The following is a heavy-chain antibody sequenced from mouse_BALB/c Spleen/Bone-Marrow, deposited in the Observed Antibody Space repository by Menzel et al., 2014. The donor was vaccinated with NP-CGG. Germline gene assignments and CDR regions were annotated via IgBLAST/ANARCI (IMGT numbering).Heavy chain of an antibody. CDR2: IWAGGST. CDR3: ARKDYGSRGGYFDV. D-gene: IGHD1-1*01. Sequence: QVQLKESGPGLVAPSQRLSIPCTVSGFSLTNYGVHWVRQPPGKGLEWLGLIWAGGSTNYNSALMSRLSISKDNSKSQVFLKMNSLQTDDTAMYYCARKDYGSRGGYFDVWGAGTTVTVSS. V-gene: IGHV2-9*02. CDR1: GFSLTNYG. J-gene: IGHJ1*01.